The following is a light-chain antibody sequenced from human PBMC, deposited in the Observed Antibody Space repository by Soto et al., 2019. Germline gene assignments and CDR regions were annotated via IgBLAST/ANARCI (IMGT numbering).Light chain of an antibody. CDR3: QQYDDWPET. V-gene: IGKV3-15*01. Sequence: EKVMTQSPATLSVSPGERATLSCRASQSVSSYLAWYQQKPGQAPRLLIYDASTRATGVPARFSGSGSGTEFTLTISSLQSEDLALYYCQQYDDWPETFGQGTKVDIK. CDR2: DAS. J-gene: IGKJ1*01. CDR1: QSVSSY.